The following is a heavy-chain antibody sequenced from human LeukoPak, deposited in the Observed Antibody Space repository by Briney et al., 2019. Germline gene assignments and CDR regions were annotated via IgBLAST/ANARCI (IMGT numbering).Heavy chain of an antibody. D-gene: IGHD3-22*01. J-gene: IGHJ4*02. Sequence: GGSLRLSCVASGFTFSSYSMNWVRQAPGKGLEWVSSIKSYSRSTYYADSVKGRFTISRDNSKNTLYLQMNNLRAEDTAVYYCARDVSVVVLSSTPTQIDYWGQGTLVTVSS. CDR2: IKSYSRST. CDR3: ARDVSVVVLSSTPTQIDY. V-gene: IGHV3-21*01. CDR1: GFTFSSYS.